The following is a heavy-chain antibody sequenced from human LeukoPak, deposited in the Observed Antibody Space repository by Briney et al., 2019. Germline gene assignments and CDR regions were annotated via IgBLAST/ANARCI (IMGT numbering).Heavy chain of an antibody. V-gene: IGHV1-18*01. CDR1: GCTFTSYG. D-gene: IGHD3-22*01. Sequence: GASVNVSCKASGCTFTSYGISWVRQAPGQGLEWMGWISAYNGNTNYAQKLQGRVTMTTDSSTSTAYMELRSLRSDDTAVYYCARVRTRVTMIVVVIDYWGQGTLVTVSS. J-gene: IGHJ4*02. CDR3: ARVRTRVTMIVVVIDY. CDR2: ISAYNGNT.